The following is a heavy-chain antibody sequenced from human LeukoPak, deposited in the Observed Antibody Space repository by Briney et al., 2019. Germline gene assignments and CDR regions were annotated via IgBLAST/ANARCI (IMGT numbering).Heavy chain of an antibody. J-gene: IGHJ4*02. CDR2: IYTSGST. V-gene: IGHV4-4*07. Sequence: SETLSLTCTVSGGSISNYWSWIRQPAGKGLEWIGRIYTSGSTNYNPSLKSRVTMPVDTSKNQFSLKLSSVTAADTAVYYCARGRAVTKTNIGSGWYRVFDYWGQGTLVTVSS. D-gene: IGHD6-19*01. CDR1: GGSISNY. CDR3: ARGRAVTKTNIGSGWYRVFDY.